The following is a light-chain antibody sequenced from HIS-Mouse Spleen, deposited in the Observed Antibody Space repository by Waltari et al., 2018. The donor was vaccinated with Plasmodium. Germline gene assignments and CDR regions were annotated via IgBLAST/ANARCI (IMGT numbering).Light chain of an antibody. J-gene: IGLJ3*02. CDR3: NSRDSSGNHQV. CDR2: GKN. CDR1: SLRSYY. V-gene: IGLV3-19*01. Sequence: SSELTQDPAVSVALGQTVRITCQGDSLRSYYASWYQQKPGQAPVLVIYGKNNRPSGIPDRFSGASSGNTAYLTITGAQAEDEADYYCNSRDSSGNHQVFGGGTKLTVL.